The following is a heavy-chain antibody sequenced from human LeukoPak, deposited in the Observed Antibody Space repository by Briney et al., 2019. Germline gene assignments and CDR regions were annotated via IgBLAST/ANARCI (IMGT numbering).Heavy chain of an antibody. D-gene: IGHD1-26*01. CDR2: IYYSGST. Sequence: SETLSLTCTVSGGSVSSGSYYWSWIRQPPGKGLEWIGYIYYSGSTNYNPSLKSRVTISVDTSKNQYSLKLSSVTAADTAVYYCARSVVGATGEVPFDYWGQGTLVTVSS. CDR3: ARSVVGATGEVPFDY. V-gene: IGHV4-61*01. CDR1: GGSVSSGSYY. J-gene: IGHJ4*02.